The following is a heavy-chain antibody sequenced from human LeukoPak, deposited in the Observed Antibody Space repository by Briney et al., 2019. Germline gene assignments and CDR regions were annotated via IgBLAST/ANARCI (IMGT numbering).Heavy chain of an antibody. Sequence: PSETLSLTCTVSDYSIRSGYYWGWIRQPPGKGLEWTGSMYQSGSTYYNPSLKSRVTISIDTSKNQFSLKLSPVTAADPAIYYCARQRELRLFDYWGQGTLVTVSS. D-gene: IGHD1-26*01. V-gene: IGHV4-38-2*02. CDR2: MYQSGST. CDR1: DYSIRSGYY. J-gene: IGHJ4*02. CDR3: ARQRELRLFDY.